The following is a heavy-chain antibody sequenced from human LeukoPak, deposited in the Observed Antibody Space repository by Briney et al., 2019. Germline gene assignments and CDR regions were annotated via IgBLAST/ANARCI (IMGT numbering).Heavy chain of an antibody. V-gene: IGHV1-2*02. CDR3: ARGLPYSYGYYFDY. CDR1: GYTFTGYY. CDR2: INPNSGGT. Sequence: ASVKVSCKASGYTFTGYYMHWARQAPGQGLEWMGWINPNSGGTNYAQKFQGRVTMTRDTSISTAYMELSRLRSDDTAVYYCARGLPYSYGYYFDYWGQGTLVTVSS. D-gene: IGHD5-18*01. J-gene: IGHJ4*02.